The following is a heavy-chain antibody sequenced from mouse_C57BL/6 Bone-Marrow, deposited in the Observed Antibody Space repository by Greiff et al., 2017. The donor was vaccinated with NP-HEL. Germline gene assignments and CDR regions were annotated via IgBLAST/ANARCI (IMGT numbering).Heavy chain of an antibody. CDR1: GYTFTSYW. CDR2: IDPSDSYT. V-gene: IGHV1-69*01. J-gene: IGHJ2*01. Sequence: VQLQQPGAELVMPGASVKLSCKASGYTFTSYWMHWVKQRPGQGLEWIVEIDPSDSYTNYNQKFKGKSTLTVDKSSSTAYMQLSSLTSEDSAVYYCARDCGSSLYFDYWGQGTTLTVSS. D-gene: IGHD1-1*01. CDR3: ARDCGSSLYFDY.